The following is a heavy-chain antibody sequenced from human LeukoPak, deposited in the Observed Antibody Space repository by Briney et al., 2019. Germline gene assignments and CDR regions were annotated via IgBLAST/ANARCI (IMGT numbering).Heavy chain of an antibody. J-gene: IGHJ4*02. CDR1: GITLSNYG. Sequence: GGSLRLSCAVSGITLSNYGMGWVRQAPGKGLEWGAGISDSGGRTDYADSVKVRFTISSDNPKNTLYLQMNSLSAEDTGVYFCAKRGVVIRVILVGFHKEAYYFDSWGQGALVTVSS. D-gene: IGHD3-22*01. V-gene: IGHV3-23*01. CDR3: AKRGVVIRVILVGFHKEAYYFDS. CDR2: ISDSGGRT.